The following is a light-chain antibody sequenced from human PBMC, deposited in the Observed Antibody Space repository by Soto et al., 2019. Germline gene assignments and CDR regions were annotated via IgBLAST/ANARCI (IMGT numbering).Light chain of an antibody. J-gene: IGLJ3*02. V-gene: IGLV1-44*01. CDR1: NFNIGSHT. CDR3: SVWDDSLKGGV. CDR2: NNN. Sequence: QSVLTQPPSASGTPGQRVTISCSGSNFNIGSHTVNWYQQLPGTAPKLLMHNNNQRPSGVPDRFSGSKSGTSASLAISGLQSEDEADYSCSVWDDSLKGGVFGGGTKVTVL.